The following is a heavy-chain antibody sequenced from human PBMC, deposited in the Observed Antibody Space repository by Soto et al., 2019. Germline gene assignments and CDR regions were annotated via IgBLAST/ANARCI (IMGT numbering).Heavy chain of an antibody. V-gene: IGHV3-23*01. CDR3: AKDQLVAAAGRLPIDY. J-gene: IGHJ4*02. D-gene: IGHD6-13*01. CDR2: ISGSGGST. CDR1: GFTFSSYA. Sequence: GGSLRLSCAASGFTFSSYAMSWVRQAPGKGLEWVSAISGSGGSTYYADSVKGRFTISRDNSKNTLYLQMNSLRAEDTAVYYCAKDQLVAAAGRLPIDYWGQGTLVTVSS.